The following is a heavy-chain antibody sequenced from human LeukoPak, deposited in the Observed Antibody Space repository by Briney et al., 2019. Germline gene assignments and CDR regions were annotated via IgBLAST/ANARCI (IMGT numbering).Heavy chain of an antibody. Sequence: PGRSLRLSCAASGFTFSNYGMHWVRQAPGKGLEWVAVIWYDGFTKYYADSVKGRFTISRDSSRNTLYLQMDSLRAEDTAVYYCARGLADSSGYYCDYWSQGTLVTVSS. CDR1: GFTFSNYG. D-gene: IGHD3-22*01. CDR2: IWYDGFTK. J-gene: IGHJ4*02. CDR3: ARGLADSSGYYCDY. V-gene: IGHV3-33*08.